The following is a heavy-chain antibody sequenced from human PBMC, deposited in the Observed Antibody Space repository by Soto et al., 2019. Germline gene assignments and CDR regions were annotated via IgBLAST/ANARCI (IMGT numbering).Heavy chain of an antibody. Sequence: GESLKISCRTSGYRFTSYWIAWVRQMPGKGLEWMGIILPSDSDTRYSPSFQGQATFSADRSTSTVFLQWASLKASDTGVYFFARKGKSGYFNGFDPWGQGTLVTVSS. CDR2: ILPSDSDT. J-gene: IGHJ5*02. V-gene: IGHV5-51*01. CDR3: ARKGKSGYFNGFDP. D-gene: IGHD3-22*01. CDR1: GYRFTSYW.